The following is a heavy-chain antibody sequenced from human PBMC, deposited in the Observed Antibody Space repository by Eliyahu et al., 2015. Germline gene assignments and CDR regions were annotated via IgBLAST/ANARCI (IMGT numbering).Heavy chain of an antibody. CDR3: AREDRIEVMGASYSYAMDV. J-gene: IGHJ6*02. V-gene: IGHV1-18*01. Sequence: SVKVSCKASGYTFTSYGISWVRQAPGQGLEWMGWISAYNGDTNYAQKFQGRVTMTTETPTSAAYMELRSLRSDDTAVYYCAREDRIEVMGASYSYAMDVWGQGTTVTVSS. CDR1: GYTFTSYG. D-gene: IGHD3-22*01. CDR2: ISAYNGDT.